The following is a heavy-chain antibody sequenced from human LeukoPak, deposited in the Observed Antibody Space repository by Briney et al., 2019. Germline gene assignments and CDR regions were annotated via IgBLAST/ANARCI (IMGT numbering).Heavy chain of an antibody. D-gene: IGHD6-6*01. CDR1: GGSISSYY. Sequence: PSETLSLTCTVSGGSISSYYWSWIRQPPGKGLEWIGYIYYSGSTNYNPSLKSRVTISVDTSKNQFSLKLSSVTAADTAVHYCARLSIAARPAPDYWGQGTLVTVSS. V-gene: IGHV4-59*01. J-gene: IGHJ4*02. CDR3: ARLSIAARPAPDY. CDR2: IYYSGST.